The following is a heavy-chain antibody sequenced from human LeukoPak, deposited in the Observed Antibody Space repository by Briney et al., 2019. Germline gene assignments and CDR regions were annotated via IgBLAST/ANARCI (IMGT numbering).Heavy chain of an antibody. V-gene: IGHV4-59*01. CDR3: ARAGSIAAAGARVFFDY. J-gene: IGHJ4*02. CDR1: GGSFSGYY. CDR2: IYYSGST. D-gene: IGHD6-13*01. Sequence: SETLSLTCAVYGGSFSGYYWSWIRQPPGKGLEWIGYIYYSGSTNYNPSLKSRVTISVDTSKNQFSLKLSSVTAADTAVYYCARAGSIAAAGARVFFDYWGQGTLVTVSS.